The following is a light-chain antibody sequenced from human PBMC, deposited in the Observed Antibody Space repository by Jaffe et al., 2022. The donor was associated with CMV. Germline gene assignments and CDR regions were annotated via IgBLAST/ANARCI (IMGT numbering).Light chain of an antibody. CDR3: QQYNDWPPVT. Sequence: EIVMTQSPATLSVSPGERATLSCRASQSLNGNLAWFQQKPGQAPRLLIYGASTRATGTPARFSGSGSGTEFTLTISGLQSEDFAIYYCQQYNDWPPVTFGGGTKVEIE. J-gene: IGKJ4*01. V-gene: IGKV3-15*01. CDR1: QSLNGN. CDR2: GAS.